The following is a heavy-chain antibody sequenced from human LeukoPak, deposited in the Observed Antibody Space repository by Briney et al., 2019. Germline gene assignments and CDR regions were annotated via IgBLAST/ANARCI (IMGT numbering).Heavy chain of an antibody. D-gene: IGHD6-13*01. CDR2: IKYDGSQK. V-gene: IGHV3-7*04. CDR3: ARDHPAPGQFFDY. CDR1: GFTFSRYW. J-gene: IGHJ4*02. Sequence: GGSLRLSCAASGFTFSRYWMSWVRQAPGKGLEWVANIKYDGSQKYYVDSVKGRFTISRDNAKNSLYLQMNSLTAEDTAVYFCARDHPAPGQFFDYWGQGTLVTVSS.